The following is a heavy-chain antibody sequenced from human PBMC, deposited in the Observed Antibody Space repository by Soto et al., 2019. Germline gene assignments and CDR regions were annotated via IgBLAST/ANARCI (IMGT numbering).Heavy chain of an antibody. Sequence: EVQLLESGGGLVQPGGSLRLSCAASGFTFSSYAMSWVRQAPGKVLEWVSAISGSGGSTYYADSVKGRFTISRDNSKNTPYLQMNSLRAEDTAVYYCAKVGRSTVTPGWFDPWGQGTLVTVSS. CDR1: GFTFSSYA. CDR2: ISGSGGST. D-gene: IGHD4-17*01. CDR3: AKVGRSTVTPGWFDP. V-gene: IGHV3-23*01. J-gene: IGHJ5*02.